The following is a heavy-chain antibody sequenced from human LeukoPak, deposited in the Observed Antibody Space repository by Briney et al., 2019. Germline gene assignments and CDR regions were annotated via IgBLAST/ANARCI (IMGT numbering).Heavy chain of an antibody. V-gene: IGHV4-31*03. J-gene: IGHJ6*02. Sequence: SETLSLTCTVSGGSISSGGYYRRWIRQHPGKGLEWIGYIYYSGSTYYNPSLKSRVTISVDTSKNQFSLKLSSVTAADTAVYYCARRVYDFWSGYRTELGLYYYYGMDVWGQGTTVTVSS. CDR1: GGSISSGGYY. CDR3: ARRVYDFWSGYRTELGLYYYYGMDV. D-gene: IGHD3-3*01. CDR2: IYYSGST.